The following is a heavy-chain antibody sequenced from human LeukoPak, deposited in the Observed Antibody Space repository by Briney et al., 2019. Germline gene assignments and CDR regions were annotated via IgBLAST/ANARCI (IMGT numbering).Heavy chain of an antibody. J-gene: IGHJ4*02. D-gene: IGHD1-26*01. V-gene: IGHV3-11*06. CDR1: GFTFTDSY. Sequence: GGSLRLSCAASGFTFTDSYMTWVRQAPGKGLEWLSYISGSGDDTNYADSVRGRFTISRDNAKNSLYLQMNSLRAEDTAVYYCARDWYSGSFPLDYWGQGTLVTVSS. CDR3: ARDWYSGSFPLDY. CDR2: ISGSGDDT.